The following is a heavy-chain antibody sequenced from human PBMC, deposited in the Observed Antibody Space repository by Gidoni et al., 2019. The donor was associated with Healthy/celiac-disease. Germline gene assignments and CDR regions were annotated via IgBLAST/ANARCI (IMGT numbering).Heavy chain of an antibody. Sequence: QLQLQESGPGLVKPSATLSLTCTVSGGSISSSSYYWGWVRQPPGKGLEWIGSIYYSGSTYYNPSLKSRVTISVDTSKNQFSLKLSSVTAADTAVYYCARLRQNLYGMDVWGQGTTVTVSS. CDR3: ARLRQNLYGMDV. CDR2: IYYSGST. J-gene: IGHJ6*02. CDR1: GGSISSSSYY. V-gene: IGHV4-39*01.